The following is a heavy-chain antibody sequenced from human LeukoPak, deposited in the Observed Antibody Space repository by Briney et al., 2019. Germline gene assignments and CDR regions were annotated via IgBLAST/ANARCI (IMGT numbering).Heavy chain of an antibody. J-gene: IGHJ4*02. V-gene: IGHV1-46*01. CDR1: GYTFTSYY. CDR2: INPSGVTT. Sequence: ASVKVSCKASGYTFTSYYMHWVRQAPGQGLEWMGIINPSGVTTIYAQKFQGRVTVTRDTSTSTVYMELSSLRSEDTAVYYCARDLGGRSGFLDYWGQGTLVTVSS. D-gene: IGHD3-22*01. CDR3: ARDLGGRSGFLDY.